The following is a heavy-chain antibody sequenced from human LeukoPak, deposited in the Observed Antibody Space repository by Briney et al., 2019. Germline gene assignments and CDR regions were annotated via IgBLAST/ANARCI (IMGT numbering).Heavy chain of an antibody. D-gene: IGHD3-9*01. Sequence: GASVKVSCKASGYTFTTYAINWVRQAPGQGLEWMGIINPSGDYTSYAQKFQGRVTMTGDMSMSAVYMELSSLRSEDTAMYYCVRSPTSYDILTGYYGLYFDYWGQGTLVTVSS. J-gene: IGHJ4*02. V-gene: IGHV1-46*01. CDR3: VRSPTSYDILTGYYGLYFDY. CDR1: GYTFTTYA. CDR2: INPSGDYT.